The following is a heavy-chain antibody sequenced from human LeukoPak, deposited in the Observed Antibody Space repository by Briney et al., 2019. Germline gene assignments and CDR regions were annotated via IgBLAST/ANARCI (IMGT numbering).Heavy chain of an antibody. CDR1: GGSISSSSYY. J-gene: IGHJ4*02. Sequence: SETLSLTCTVSGGSISSSSYYWGWIRQPPGKGLEWIGSIYYSGSTYYNPSLKSRVTISVDTSKNQFSLKLSSVTAADTAVYYCVRGGERWLQIPAADYWGQGTLVTVSS. D-gene: IGHD5-12*01. V-gene: IGHV4-39*01. CDR3: VRGGERWLQIPAADY. CDR2: IYYSGST.